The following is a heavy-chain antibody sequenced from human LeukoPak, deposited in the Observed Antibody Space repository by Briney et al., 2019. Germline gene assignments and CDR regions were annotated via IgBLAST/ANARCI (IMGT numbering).Heavy chain of an antibody. CDR3: EREAGDYGDYHAFDI. V-gene: IGHV1-46*01. CDR2: INPSGGGT. CDR1: GYTFTSYY. Sequence: GASVKVSCKASGYTFTSYYMHWVRQAPGQGLEWMGIINPSGGGTSYAQKFQGRVTMTRDTSTSTVYMELSSLRSEDTAVYYCEREAGDYGDYHAFDIWGQGTMVTVSS. D-gene: IGHD4-17*01. J-gene: IGHJ3*02.